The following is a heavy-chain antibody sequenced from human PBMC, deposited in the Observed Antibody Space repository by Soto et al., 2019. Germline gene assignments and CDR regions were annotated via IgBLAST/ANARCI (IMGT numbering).Heavy chain of an antibody. CDR2: IIPIFGRA. V-gene: IGHV1-69*01. Sequence: QVQLVQSGAEVKKPGSSVNVSCKASGGTFSSYAISWVRQAPGQGLEWMGGIIPIFGRANYAQKWQGRVRLTAVGPKRTAYIELSSLSLKVTDWYTCSRGLKVDYDSSVYAFDIWGQGTMVTVSS. CDR1: GGTFSSYA. J-gene: IGHJ3*02. D-gene: IGHD3-22*01. CDR3: SRGLKVDYDSSVYAFDI.